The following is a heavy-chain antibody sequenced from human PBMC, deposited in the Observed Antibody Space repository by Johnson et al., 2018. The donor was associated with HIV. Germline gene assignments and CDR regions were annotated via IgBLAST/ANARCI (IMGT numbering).Heavy chain of an antibody. V-gene: IGHV3-9*01. Sequence: VQLVESGGALVQPWGSLRLSCAASGFTFDDYGMNWVRQGPGKGLEWVSGISWNGGNIGYADSVKGRFTVSRDNAKNSLYLQMNSLRAEDTAVYYCARGREAYTLLSAFEIWGQGTMVTVSS. CDR2: ISWNGGNI. CDR3: ARGREAYTLLSAFEI. D-gene: IGHD1-26*01. CDR1: GFTFDDYG. J-gene: IGHJ3*02.